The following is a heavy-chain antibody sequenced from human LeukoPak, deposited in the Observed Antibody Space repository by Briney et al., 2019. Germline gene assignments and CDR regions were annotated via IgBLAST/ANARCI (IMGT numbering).Heavy chain of an antibody. Sequence: PGGSLRLSCAASGFTFTSYAMSWVRQAPGKGLDWVSAISGPGGSTYYADSVQGRFTISRDNSKNTLYLQMNRLRAEDTAVYYCAKQGSGWDVDYWGQGTLVTVSS. D-gene: IGHD6-19*01. CDR3: AKQGSGWDVDY. V-gene: IGHV3-23*01. CDR2: ISGPGGST. J-gene: IGHJ4*02. CDR1: GFTFTSYA.